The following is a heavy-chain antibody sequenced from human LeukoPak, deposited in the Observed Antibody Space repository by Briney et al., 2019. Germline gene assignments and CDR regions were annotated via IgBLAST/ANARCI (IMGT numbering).Heavy chain of an antibody. CDR1: GFNFSDFY. CDR2: ISGSTSYT. V-gene: IGHV3-11*06. CDR3: ARAIGATPTLDY. D-gene: IGHD1-26*01. J-gene: IGHJ4*02. Sequence: GGSLRLSCAASGFNFSDFYMTWIRQAPGKGLEWVSFISGSTSYTSYVDSVKGRFTISRDNAKNSLFLQMNNLRAEDTAVYYCARAIGATPTLDYWGQGTLVTVSS.